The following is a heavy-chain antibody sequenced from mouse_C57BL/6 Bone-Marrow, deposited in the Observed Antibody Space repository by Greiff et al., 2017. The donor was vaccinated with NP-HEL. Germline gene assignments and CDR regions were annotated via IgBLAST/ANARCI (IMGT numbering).Heavy chain of an antibody. CDR2: ISSGGSYT. V-gene: IGHV5-6*01. D-gene: IGHD2-1*01. Sequence: EVHLVESGGDLVKPGGSLKLSCAASGFTFSSYGMSWVRQTPDKRLEWVATISSGGSYTYYPDSVKGRFTISRDNAKNTLYLQMSSLKSEDTAMYYCASHLLHYAMDYWGQGTSVTVSS. J-gene: IGHJ4*01. CDR1: GFTFSSYG. CDR3: ASHLLHYAMDY.